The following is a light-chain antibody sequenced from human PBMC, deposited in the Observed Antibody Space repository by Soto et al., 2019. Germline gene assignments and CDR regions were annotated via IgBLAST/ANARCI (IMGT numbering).Light chain of an antibody. V-gene: IGKV1-5*01. J-gene: IGKJ1*01. Sequence: DIEMVQSPSALSASVGDTVTITCRASQKSSPWLAWYQQKPGQAPKLLMYDVSSLKRGVPSRFSGSGSGTEFTLTISSLQPDDFATYYCQQYNDYSGTFGQGTTVEIK. CDR3: QQYNDYSGT. CDR1: QKSSPW. CDR2: DVS.